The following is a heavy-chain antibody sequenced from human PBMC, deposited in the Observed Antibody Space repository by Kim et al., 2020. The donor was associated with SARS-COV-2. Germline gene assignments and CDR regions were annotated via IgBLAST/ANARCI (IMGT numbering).Heavy chain of an antibody. Sequence: VKGRLTISRDNAKTSLYLQMNSLRAEDTAVYYCARDRTPRYVWGSEAFDYWGQGTLVTVSS. J-gene: IGHJ4*02. D-gene: IGHD3-16*01. V-gene: IGHV3-11*06. CDR3: ARDRTPRYVWGSEAFDY.